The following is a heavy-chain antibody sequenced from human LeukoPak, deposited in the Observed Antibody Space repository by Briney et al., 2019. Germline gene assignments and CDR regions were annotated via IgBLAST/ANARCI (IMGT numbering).Heavy chain of an antibody. J-gene: IGHJ4*02. Sequence: SETLSLTCTVSGGSIRSYYWSWIRQPPGKGLEWIAHIHDSGSTSYNPSLKSRLTMSVDTSKNQFSLTLTSVAAADTAVYYCARDYYYGSGRFDYWGQGILVTVSS. CDR3: ARDYYYGSGRFDY. CDR2: IHDSGST. CDR1: GGSIRSYY. V-gene: IGHV4-4*08. D-gene: IGHD3-10*01.